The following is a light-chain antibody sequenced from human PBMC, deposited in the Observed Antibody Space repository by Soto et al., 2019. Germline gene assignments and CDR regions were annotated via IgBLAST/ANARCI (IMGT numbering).Light chain of an antibody. J-gene: IGLJ1*01. CDR2: GNS. CDR3: QSYDSSLSGYV. V-gene: IGLV1-40*01. Sequence: QSVLTQPPSVSGAPGQWVTISCTGSSSNIGAGYDVHWYQQLPGTAPKLIIYGNSNRPSGVPDRFSGSKSGTSASLAITGLQAEDEADYYCQSYDSSLSGYVFGTGTKVTVL. CDR1: SSNIGAGYD.